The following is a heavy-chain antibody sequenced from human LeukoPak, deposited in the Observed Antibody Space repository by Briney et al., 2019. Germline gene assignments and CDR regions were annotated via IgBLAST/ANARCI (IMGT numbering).Heavy chain of an antibody. D-gene: IGHD5-18*01. Sequence: GGSLRLSCAASGFTFSSYGMHWVRQAPGKGLEWVAFIRYDGSNKYYADSVKGRFTISRDNSKNTLYLQMNSLRAEDTAVYYCAKVAYSYGPPPYYFDYWGQGTLVTVSS. CDR2: IRYDGSNK. CDR1: GFTFSSYG. J-gene: IGHJ4*02. CDR3: AKVAYSYGPPPYYFDY. V-gene: IGHV3-30*02.